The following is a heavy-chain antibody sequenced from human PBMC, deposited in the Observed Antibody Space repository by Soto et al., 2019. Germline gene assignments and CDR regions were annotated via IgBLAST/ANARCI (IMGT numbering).Heavy chain of an antibody. Sequence: EVQLLESGGGLVQPGGSLRLSCAASVFTFSNNAMSWVRQAPGKGRGGVAGISGSGISTYYADSVKGRFTISRDNSKNTLYLQMNSLRAEDTAVYYCARDPGAITVAGNFDCWGQGTLVTVST. CDR1: VFTFSNNA. D-gene: IGHD6-19*01. V-gene: IGHV3-23*01. CDR2: ISGSGIST. CDR3: ARDPGAITVAGNFDC. J-gene: IGHJ4*02.